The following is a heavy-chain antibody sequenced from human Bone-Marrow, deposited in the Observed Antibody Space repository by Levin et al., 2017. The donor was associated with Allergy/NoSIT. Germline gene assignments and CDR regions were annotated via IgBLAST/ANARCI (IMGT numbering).Heavy chain of an antibody. J-gene: IGHJ5*02. CDR3: AKSDWLDP. V-gene: IGHV3-74*01. Sequence: GGSLRLSCVASGFSLSTYWMHWVRQVPGKGLLWVARGEGDETTTSYADSVKGRFTISRDNAKNTLYLQMNSLRVDDTGLYHCAKSDWLDPWGQGTLVIVSS. CDR1: GFSLSTYW. CDR2: GEGDETTT.